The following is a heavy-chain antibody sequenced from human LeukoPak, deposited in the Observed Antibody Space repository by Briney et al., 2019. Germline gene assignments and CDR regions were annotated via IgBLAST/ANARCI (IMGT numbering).Heavy chain of an antibody. V-gene: IGHV3-74*01. CDR1: GFIFTTHW. D-gene: IGHD6-13*01. CDR3: ARPGRVAAGPFDY. CDR2: IKPDGSDT. J-gene: IGHJ4*02. Sequence: GGSLRLSCGASGFIFTTHWIHWVRQAPGKGLVWVSRIKPDGSDTNYADSVKGRFTISRDNAKNTVYLQMNSLRAEDTAVYYCARPGRVAAGPFDYWGQGTLVTVSS.